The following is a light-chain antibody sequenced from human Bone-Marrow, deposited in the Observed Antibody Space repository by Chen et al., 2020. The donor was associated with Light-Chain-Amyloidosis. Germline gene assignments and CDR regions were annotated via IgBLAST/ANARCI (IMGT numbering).Light chain of an antibody. Sequence: NFMLTQPHSVSESPGKTVIISCTRSSGSIATNYVQWYQQRPGSSPTTVIYEDDQRPSGVPDRFSGSIDRSSNSATRTISGLQTGDEADYYCQSYQGSGQRVFGGGTKLTVL. CDR3: QSYQGSGQRV. CDR1: SGSIATNY. J-gene: IGLJ3*02. V-gene: IGLV6-57*01. CDR2: EDD.